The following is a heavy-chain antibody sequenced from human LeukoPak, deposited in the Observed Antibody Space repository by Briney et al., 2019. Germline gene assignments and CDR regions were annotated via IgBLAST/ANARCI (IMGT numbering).Heavy chain of an antibody. Sequence: GGSLRLSCAASGFTFSTYAMTWVRQAPGKGLEWVSSITGSGDGTSAADSVKGRFTISRDNSKNTLYLQMNSLRAEDTAVYYCAKASVTTTWGQGTLVTVSS. V-gene: IGHV3-23*01. CDR3: AKASVTTT. J-gene: IGHJ5*02. CDR1: GFTFSTYA. CDR2: ITGSGDGT. D-gene: IGHD3-22*01.